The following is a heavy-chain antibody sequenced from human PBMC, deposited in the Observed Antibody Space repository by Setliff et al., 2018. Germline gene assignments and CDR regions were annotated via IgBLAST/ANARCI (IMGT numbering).Heavy chain of an antibody. CDR3: ARARGSSWLFYYMDV. Sequence: LSCAASGFTFRSYTMNWVRQAPGKGLEWVSYISSSSSTIYYADSVKGRFTISRDNAKNSLYLQMNSLRAEDTAVYYCARARGSSWLFYYMDVWAKGPRSPSP. V-gene: IGHV3-48*01. J-gene: IGHJ6*03. CDR2: ISSSSSTI. D-gene: IGHD6-13*01. CDR1: GFTFRSYT.